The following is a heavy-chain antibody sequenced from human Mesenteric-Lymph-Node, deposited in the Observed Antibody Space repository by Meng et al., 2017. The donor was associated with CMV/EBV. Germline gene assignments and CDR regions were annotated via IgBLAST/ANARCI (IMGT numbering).Heavy chain of an antibody. J-gene: IGHJ4*02. CDR2: IYYSGSTY. CDR3: ARHSALWVTNFDY. CDR1: GGSISSSSYY. Sequence: QLQLQESGPGLVKPSETLPLTCTVSGGSISSSSYYWGWIRPPPGKGLEWIGYIYYSGSTYYYNPSLKTRVTISVDTSKNQFSLKLSSVTAADTAVYYCARHSALWVTNFDYWGQGTLVTVSS. V-gene: IGHV4-39*01. D-gene: IGHD3-10*01.